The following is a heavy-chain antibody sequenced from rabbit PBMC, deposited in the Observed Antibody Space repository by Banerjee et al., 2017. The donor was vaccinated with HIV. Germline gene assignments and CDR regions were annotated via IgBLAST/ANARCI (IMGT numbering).Heavy chain of an antibody. CDR2: INTSSGNT. CDR3: ARDDDYGIRGYGL. J-gene: IGHJ4*01. CDR1: GFDFSRYY. Sequence: QEQLKESGGGLVQPGGSLKLSCKASGFDFSRYYMCWVRQAPGKGLEWIACINTSSGNTVYASWAKGRFTISKTSSTTVTLQMTSLTPADTATYFCARDDDYGIRGYGLWGPGTLVTVS. V-gene: IGHV1S45*01. D-gene: IGHD2-1*01.